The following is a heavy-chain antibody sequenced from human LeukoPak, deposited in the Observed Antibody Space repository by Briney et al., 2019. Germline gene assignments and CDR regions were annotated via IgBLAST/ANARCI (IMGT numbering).Heavy chain of an antibody. J-gene: IGHJ6*03. Sequence: LPGGSLRLSCAASGFTFSSYAMSWVRQAPGKGLEWVSAISGSGGSTYYADSVKGRFTISRDNSNNTLYLQMNSLRAEDTAVYYCAKDLLRNTAMVTGYYYYYYMDVWGKGTTVTVSS. CDR1: GFTFSSYA. D-gene: IGHD5-18*01. V-gene: IGHV3-23*01. CDR3: AKDLLRNTAMVTGYYYYYYMDV. CDR2: ISGSGGST.